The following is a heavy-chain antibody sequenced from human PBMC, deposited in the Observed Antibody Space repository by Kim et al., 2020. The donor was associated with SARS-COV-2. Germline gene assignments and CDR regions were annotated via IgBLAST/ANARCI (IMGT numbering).Heavy chain of an antibody. Sequence: STYYAYSVKGRFTISRDNSKNSLYLQMNSLRTEDTALYYFAKDITQSFDYWGQGTLVTVSS. D-gene: IGHD3-10*01. CDR2: ST. J-gene: IGHJ4*02. CDR3: AKDITQSFDY. V-gene: IGHV3-43*01.